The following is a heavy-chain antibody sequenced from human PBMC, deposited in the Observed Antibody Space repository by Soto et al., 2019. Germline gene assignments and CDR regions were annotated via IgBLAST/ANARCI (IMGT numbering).Heavy chain of an antibody. CDR1: GFTFSKAL. V-gene: IGHV3-15*01. D-gene: IGHD3-22*01. CDR2: IKSKTDGGTT. Sequence: LXLSCGASGFTFSKALMSWVRQAPGKGLEWVGRIKSKTDGGTTDYAAPVKGRFTISRDDSKNTLYLQMNSLKTEDTAVYYRTTGALRFYYYDSIAPDAFDLWGQGTLVTVSS. CDR3: TTGALRFYYYDSIAPDAFDL. J-gene: IGHJ3*01.